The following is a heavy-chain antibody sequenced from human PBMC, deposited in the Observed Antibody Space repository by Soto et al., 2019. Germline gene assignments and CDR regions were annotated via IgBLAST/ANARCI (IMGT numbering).Heavy chain of an antibody. CDR3: ARHGGYYFDY. CDR2: IGHSGGT. V-gene: IGHV4-34*01. CDR1: GGSFSGYY. D-gene: IGHD3-16*01. J-gene: IGHJ4*02. Sequence: LSLTCAVYGGSFSGYYWSWIRQPPGKGLEWIGEIGHSGGTVYNPSLESRVTISGDSSNNQFSLKLNSVTAADTAVYYCARHGGYYFDYWGQGAPVTVSS.